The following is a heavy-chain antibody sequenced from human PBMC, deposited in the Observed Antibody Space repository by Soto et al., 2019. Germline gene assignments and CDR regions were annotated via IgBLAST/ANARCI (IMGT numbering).Heavy chain of an antibody. CDR1: GGSFSGYY. J-gene: IGHJ5*02. CDR3: AREGTMFRFDP. CDR2: INHSGST. D-gene: IGHD3-10*02. Sequence: KPSETLSLTCAVYGGSFSGYYWSWIRQPPGKGLEWIGEINHSGSTNYNPSLKIRVTISVDTSKNQFSLKLSSVTAADTAVYYCAREGTMFRFDPWGQGTLVTVSS. V-gene: IGHV4-34*01.